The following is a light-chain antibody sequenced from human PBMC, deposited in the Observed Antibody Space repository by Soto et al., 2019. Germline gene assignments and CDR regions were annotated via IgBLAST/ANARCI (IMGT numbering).Light chain of an antibody. CDR2: LAS. CDR3: QHFGTPPWT. J-gene: IGKJ1*01. Sequence: DIVLKQSPGTLSLYPGERATLSCRTSQAILTNYLAWFQQKPGQAPRLLIYLASNRAAGIPDRFSGSGSGTDFTLTISRLEPEDFAVYYCQHFGTPPWTFGQGTQGGYQ. CDR1: QAILTNY. V-gene: IGKV3-20*01.